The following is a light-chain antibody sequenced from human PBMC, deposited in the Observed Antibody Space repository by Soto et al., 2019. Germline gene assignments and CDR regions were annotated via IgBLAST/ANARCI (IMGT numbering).Light chain of an antibody. J-gene: IGLJ2*01. V-gene: IGLV2-14*03. CDR2: DVS. Sequence: QSALTQPASVSGSPGQSITISCTGTSSDIGGYNYVSWYQQHPGKAPQVMIYDVSNRPSGVSIRFSGSKSGNTASLTISGLQAEDEADYYCSSYSSTTPLVFGGGTKLTVL. CDR1: SSDIGGYNY. CDR3: SSYSSTTPLV.